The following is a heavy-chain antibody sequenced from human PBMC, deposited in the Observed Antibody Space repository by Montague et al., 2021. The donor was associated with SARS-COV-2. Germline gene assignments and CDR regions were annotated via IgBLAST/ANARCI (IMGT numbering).Heavy chain of an antibody. CDR1: GASINSRY. CDR2: YYSGST. CDR3: ARQGGSNYGWFDP. D-gene: IGHD1-26*01. J-gene: IGHJ5*02. V-gene: IGHV4-59*08. Sequence: SETRSLTCTVSGASINSRYWSWIRQPPGKGLEWIGYYYSGSTKYNPSLTSRVTISVDTSKNQFSAKVTSVTAADTAVYYCARQGGSNYGWFDPWGQGTLVTVSS.